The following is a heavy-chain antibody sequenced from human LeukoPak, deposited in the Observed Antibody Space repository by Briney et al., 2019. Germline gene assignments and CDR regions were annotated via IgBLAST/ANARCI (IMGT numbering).Heavy chain of an antibody. CDR1: GFTFTIYP. CDR2: ISSNGGST. J-gene: IGHJ6*03. CDR3: ARAAEPPGYCYHMDV. Sequence: PGGPLRLSCAASGFTFTIYPMLWVRQAPGEGLEYVSAISSNGGSTYYAHSVKGRFTISRDNSKNTLYLQMGSLRAEDMAVYYCARAAEPPGYCYHMDVGGKGTTVTVSS. V-gene: IGHV3-64*01.